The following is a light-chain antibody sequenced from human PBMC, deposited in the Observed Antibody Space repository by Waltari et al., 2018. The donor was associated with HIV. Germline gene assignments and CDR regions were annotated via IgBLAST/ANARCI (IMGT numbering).Light chain of an antibody. V-gene: IGKV3-11*01. J-gene: IGKJ2*01. CDR1: HSVGTS. CDR2: DAS. Sequence: EIVLTQSPATLSLSPGQRATLSCWASHSVGTSLAWYQQKVGQAPRLLIHDASKRATDIPARFSGRGSGADFTLTISSLEPEDFAIYWCQQRLKGYTFGQGTKLEI. CDR3: QQRLKGYT.